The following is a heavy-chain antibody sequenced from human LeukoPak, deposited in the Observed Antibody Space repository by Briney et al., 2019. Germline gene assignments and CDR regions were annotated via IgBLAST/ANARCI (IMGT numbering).Heavy chain of an antibody. V-gene: IGHV4-59*01. CDR3: ARGEPYYYDSSGPRRAFDI. CDR1: GGSISSYY. D-gene: IGHD3-22*01. J-gene: IGHJ3*02. Sequence: PSETLSLTCTVSGGSISSYYWSWIRQPPGKGLEWIGYIYYSGSTNYNPSLKSRVTISVDTSKNQFSLKLSSVTAADTAVYYCARGEPYYYDSSGPRRAFDIWGQGTMVTVSS. CDR2: IYYSGST.